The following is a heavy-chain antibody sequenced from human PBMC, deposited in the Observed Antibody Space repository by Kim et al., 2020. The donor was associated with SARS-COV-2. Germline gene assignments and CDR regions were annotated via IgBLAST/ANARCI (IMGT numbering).Heavy chain of an antibody. V-gene: IGHV4-39*01. D-gene: IGHD3-22*01. J-gene: IGHJ4*02. CDR3: ARHTHYYDSSGYLSG. Sequence: PSLKSRVTISVDTSKNQFSLKLSSVTAADTAVYYCARHTHYYDSSGYLSGWGQGTLATVSS.